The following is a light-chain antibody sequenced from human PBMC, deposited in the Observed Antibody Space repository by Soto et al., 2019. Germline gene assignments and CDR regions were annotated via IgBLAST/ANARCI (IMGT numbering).Light chain of an antibody. J-gene: IGLJ2*01. CDR2: MNN. V-gene: IGLV1-47*01. CDR3: AAWDDSLSGVV. Sequence: QPVLTQPPSASGTPGQRVTMSCSGSSSNIGSNYVYWYQQFPGTAPKLLMYMNNQRPSGVPDRFSGSKSGTSASLAVSGLRSEDEGDYYCAAWDDSLSGVVFGGGTKVTVL. CDR1: SSNIGSNY.